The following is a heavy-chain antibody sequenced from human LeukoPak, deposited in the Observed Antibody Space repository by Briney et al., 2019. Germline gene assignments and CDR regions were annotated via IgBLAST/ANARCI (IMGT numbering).Heavy chain of an antibody. D-gene: IGHD2-15*01. CDR1: GFTVSSNY. Sequence: GGSLRLSCAASGFTVSSNYMSWVRQAPGKGPEWVSIIYNNDNTYYADSVEGRFTISRDNSKNTLYLQMNSLRAEDTAMYYCARYLVIAGTPTYLDYWGQGTLVTVSS. V-gene: IGHV3-53*01. J-gene: IGHJ4*02. CDR3: ARYLVIAGTPTYLDY. CDR2: IYNNDNT.